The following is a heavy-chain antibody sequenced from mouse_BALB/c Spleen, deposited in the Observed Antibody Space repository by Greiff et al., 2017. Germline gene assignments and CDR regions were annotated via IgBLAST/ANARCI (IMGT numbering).Heavy chain of an antibody. Sequence: QVQLQQSGPGLVQPSQSLSITCTVSGFSLTSYGVHWVRQSPGKGLEWLGMIWGGGSTDYNSALKSRLSISKDNSKSQVFLKMNSLQTDDTAMYYCARNENFFLYYAMDYWGQGTSVTVSS. V-gene: IGHV2-4-1*01. J-gene: IGHJ4*01. CDR2: IWGGGST. CDR1: GFSLTSYG. CDR3: ARNENFFLYYAMDY.